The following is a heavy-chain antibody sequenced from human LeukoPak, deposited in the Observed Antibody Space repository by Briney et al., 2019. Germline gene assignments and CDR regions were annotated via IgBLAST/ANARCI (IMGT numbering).Heavy chain of an antibody. V-gene: IGHV4-34*01. Sequence: SETLSLTCAVYGGSFSGYYWSWIRQPPGKGLEWIGEINHSGSTNYNPSLKSRVTISVDTSNNQFSLKLSSVTAADTAVYYRARLPVGEVSAFDYRGQGTLVTVSS. CDR3: ARLPVGEVSAFDY. J-gene: IGHJ4*02. D-gene: IGHD3-10*01. CDR1: GGSFSGYY. CDR2: INHSGST.